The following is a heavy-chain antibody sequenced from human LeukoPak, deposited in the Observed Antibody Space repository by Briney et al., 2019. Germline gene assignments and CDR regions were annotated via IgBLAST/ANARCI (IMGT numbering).Heavy chain of an antibody. Sequence: GGSLRLSCVASGFTVGKYWMSWVRQAPGKGLEWVANIKLDGSEKNYVDSVKGRFTISRDNTKNSLYLQMNSLRAEDTAVFYCARDQYDTWSRRGNFDSWGQGTLVIVSS. CDR2: IKLDGSEK. CDR3: ARDQYDTWSRRGNFDS. V-gene: IGHV3-7*03. J-gene: IGHJ4*02. D-gene: IGHD3-3*01. CDR1: GFTVGKYW.